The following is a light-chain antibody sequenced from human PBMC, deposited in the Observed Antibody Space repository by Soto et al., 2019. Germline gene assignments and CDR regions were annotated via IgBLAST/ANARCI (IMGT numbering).Light chain of an antibody. V-gene: IGKV3-20*01. Sequence: EIVLTQSPGTLSLSPGEGATLSSRASQSVSSTYIAWYQQKPGQAPGLLIYGTSTRATGIPDRFRGSGSGTDFTLTVSRLEPEDFAVYFCQQYSVSPWTFGQGTRVEIK. CDR3: QQYSVSPWT. CDR2: GTS. J-gene: IGKJ1*01. CDR1: QSVSSTY.